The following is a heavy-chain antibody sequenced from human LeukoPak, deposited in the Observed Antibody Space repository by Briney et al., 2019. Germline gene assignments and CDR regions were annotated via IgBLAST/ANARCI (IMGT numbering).Heavy chain of an antibody. Sequence: SETLSLTCTVPAGSIAMYYWSWIRQPPGKGLEWIGYIFYSGSTTYNPSLRSRVTISIDTSKNQFSLNLKSMTDADTAVYYCARGKTFSSGWFNAFDMWGQGTLVTVSS. V-gene: IGHV4-59*01. CDR3: ARGKTFSSGWFNAFDM. CDR1: AGSIAMYY. CDR2: IFYSGST. J-gene: IGHJ3*02. D-gene: IGHD6-19*01.